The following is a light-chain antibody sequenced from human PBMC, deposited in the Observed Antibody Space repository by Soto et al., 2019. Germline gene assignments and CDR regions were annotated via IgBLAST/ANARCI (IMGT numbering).Light chain of an antibody. J-gene: IGKJ2*01. V-gene: IGKV3-15*01. Sequence: EMLMTQSPATLSVSPGERATLSCRASQRVGSDLAWYQQKPGQPPRLLMYGISTRATGIPARFSGSGSGTEFTLSISSLQSEDFATYYCLQDYIYPYTFGQGTKLEIK. CDR2: GIS. CDR1: QRVGSD. CDR3: LQDYIYPYT.